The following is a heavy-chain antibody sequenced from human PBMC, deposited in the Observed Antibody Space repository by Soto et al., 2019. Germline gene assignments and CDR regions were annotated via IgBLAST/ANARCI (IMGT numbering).Heavy chain of an antibody. D-gene: IGHD4-4*01. CDR2: IYGGGTT. J-gene: IGHJ6*02. V-gene: IGHV3-53*01. CDR1: GFTFSTYS. Sequence: GGSLRLSCAASGFTFSTYSMNWVRQAPGKGLEWVSIIYGGGTTFYADSVKGRFTISRDNPKNTLYLQMNSLRAEDTAMYYCAKDTVTNSPLYYYVMDVWGQGTTVTVSS. CDR3: AKDTVTNSPLYYYVMDV.